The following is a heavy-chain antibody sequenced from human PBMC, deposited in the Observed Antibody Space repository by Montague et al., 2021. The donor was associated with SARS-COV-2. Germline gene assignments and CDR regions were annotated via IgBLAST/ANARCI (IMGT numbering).Heavy chain of an antibody. CDR1: GFPFNTYT. CDR2: IFGSGAGT. Sequence: SMRLSCEAYGFPFNTYTLSWVRQAPGKGLEWVSSIFGSGAGTYYADSVQGRFTISRDNSKNTLYLQLHSLRAEDTAVYYCAKNGGSGSLVYWYFDLWGRGTPVAVSS. D-gene: IGHD2-8*01. CDR3: AKNGGSGSLVYWYFDL. V-gene: IGHV3-23*01. J-gene: IGHJ2*01.